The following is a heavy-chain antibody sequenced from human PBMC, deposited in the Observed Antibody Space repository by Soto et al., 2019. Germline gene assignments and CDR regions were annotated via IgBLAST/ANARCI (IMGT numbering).Heavy chain of an antibody. CDR2: ISPSGVNT. CDR1: GFTFSSYA. V-gene: IGHV3-23*01. D-gene: IGHD1-26*01. CDR3: AKDRLWMKSGSHLVTDY. Sequence: PGGSLRLSCAASGFTFSSYAMNWVRQAPGKGLEWVSAISPSGVNTYYADSVKGRFTISRDNSKNTLFLQMSSLRADDTAVYYCAKDRLWMKSGSHLVTDYWGQGSLVTVSS. J-gene: IGHJ4*02.